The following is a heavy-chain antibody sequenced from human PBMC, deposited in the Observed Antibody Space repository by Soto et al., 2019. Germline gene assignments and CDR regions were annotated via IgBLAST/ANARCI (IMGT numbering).Heavy chain of an antibody. V-gene: IGHV3-48*01. J-gene: IGHJ4*02. Sequence: PGGSLRLSCAAPGFDFSGHAMNWVRQVPGKGLEWVSHISRSSDTIYYADSVKGRFTISRDNAKNSLYLEMNSLRAEDTAVYYCAKGATSSWYGGQFDCWGQGTQVTVSS. D-gene: IGHD6-13*01. CDR1: GFDFSGHA. CDR2: ISRSSDTI. CDR3: AKGATSSWYGGQFDC.